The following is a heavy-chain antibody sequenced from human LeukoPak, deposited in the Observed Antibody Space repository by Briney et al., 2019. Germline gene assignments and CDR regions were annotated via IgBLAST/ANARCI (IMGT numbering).Heavy chain of an antibody. J-gene: IGHJ5*02. D-gene: IGHD1-1*01. Sequence: ASVKVSCKASGYTFTSYDINRVRQATGQGLEWMGWMNPNSGNTGYAQKFQGRVTMTRNTSISTAYMELSSLRSEDTAVYYCAREGTDSYNWFDPWGQGTLVTVSS. V-gene: IGHV1-8*01. CDR3: AREGTDSYNWFDP. CDR2: MNPNSGNT. CDR1: GYTFTSYD.